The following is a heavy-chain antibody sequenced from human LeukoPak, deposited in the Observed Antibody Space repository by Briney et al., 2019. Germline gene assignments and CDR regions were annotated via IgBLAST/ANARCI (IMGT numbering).Heavy chain of an antibody. D-gene: IGHD2-8*01. V-gene: IGHV3-48*01. Sequence: GGSLRLSCAASGFTFSSYSMNWVRQAPGKGLEWVSYISSSSSTIYYADSVKGRFTISRDNAKNSLYLQMNSLRAEDTAVYYCARDQHVVLMAYYYYMDVWGKGTTVTVSS. CDR1: GFTFSSYS. J-gene: IGHJ6*03. CDR2: ISSSSSTI. CDR3: ARDQHVVLMAYYYYMDV.